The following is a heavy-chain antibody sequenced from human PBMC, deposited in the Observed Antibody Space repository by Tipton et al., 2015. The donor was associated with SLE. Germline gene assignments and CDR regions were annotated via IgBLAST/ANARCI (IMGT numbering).Heavy chain of an antibody. V-gene: IGHV3-23*01. CDR3: AKDGLGMWEGY. Sequence: GSLRLSCAASGFTFSSYAMSWVRQAPGKGLEWVSGISGSGGSTFYAESVKGRFAISRDNSKNTLYLQMNSLRAEDTAVYYCAKDGLGMWEGYWGQGTLVTVSS. CDR1: GFTFSSYA. CDR2: ISGSGGST. J-gene: IGHJ4*02. D-gene: IGHD3/OR15-3a*01.